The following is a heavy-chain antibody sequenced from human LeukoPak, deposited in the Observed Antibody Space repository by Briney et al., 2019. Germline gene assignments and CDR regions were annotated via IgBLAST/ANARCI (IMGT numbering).Heavy chain of an antibody. CDR1: GFTFSSYA. CDR2: ISGSGGST. V-gene: IGHV3-23*01. Sequence: GGSLRLSCAASGFTFSSYAMSWVRQAPGKGLEWVSAISGSGGSTYYADSVKGRFTISRDNSKNTLYLQMNSLRAEDTAVYYCAKDPDSSGYYYISFDYWGQGTLVTVSS. CDR3: AKDPDSSGYYYISFDY. D-gene: IGHD3-22*01. J-gene: IGHJ4*02.